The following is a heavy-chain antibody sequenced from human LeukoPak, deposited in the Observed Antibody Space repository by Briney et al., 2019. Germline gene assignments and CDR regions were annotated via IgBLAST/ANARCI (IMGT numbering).Heavy chain of an antibody. D-gene: IGHD4-17*01. CDR2: ISGSGGST. CDR3: ARRGTVTTLRPDY. CDR1: GFTFSSYA. V-gene: IGHV3-23*01. Sequence: GGSLSLSCAASGFTFSSYAMSWVRHAPGTGLEWVSAISGSGGSTYYADSVKGRFTISRDNTKNTLYLQMNSLRAEDTAVYYCARRGTVTTLRPDYWGQGTLVTVSS. J-gene: IGHJ4*02.